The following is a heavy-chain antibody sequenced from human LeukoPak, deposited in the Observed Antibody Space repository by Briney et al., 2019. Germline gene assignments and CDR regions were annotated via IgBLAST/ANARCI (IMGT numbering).Heavy chain of an antibody. CDR3: ARNIWFGESSDAFDI. CDR1: GYNFTGYY. D-gene: IGHD3-10*01. J-gene: IGHJ3*02. Sequence: ASVKVSCKASGYNFTGYYIHWVRQAPGQGLEWMGWINPNSGGTNYAQKFQGRVTMTRDTSISTAYMELSRLRSDDTAVYYCARNIWFGESSDAFDIWGQGTMVTVSS. CDR2: INPNSGGT. V-gene: IGHV1-2*02.